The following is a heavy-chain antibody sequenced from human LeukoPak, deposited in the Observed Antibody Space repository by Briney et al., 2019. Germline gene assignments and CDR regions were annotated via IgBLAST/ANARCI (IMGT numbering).Heavy chain of an antibody. Sequence: PGWSLGVSCAATGCTFSRDAMKWVGQAPGMGLEWVSSISYSGSTYYADSVKGRFTISRVNSKSTLYLQMNSLRAEDTALYYCPKGSGGVPTTIDHWGQGTLVTAPS. D-gene: IGHD1-1*01. CDR3: PKGSGGVPTTIDH. J-gene: IGHJ4*02. V-gene: IGHV3-23*01. CDR2: ISYSGST. CDR1: GCTFSRDA.